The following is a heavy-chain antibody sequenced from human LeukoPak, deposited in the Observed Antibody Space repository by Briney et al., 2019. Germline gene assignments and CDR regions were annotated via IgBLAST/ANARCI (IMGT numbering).Heavy chain of an antibody. CDR1: GFTLSSYW. CDR3: ARESTTALDH. V-gene: IGHV3-74*01. CDR2: IHIDGITT. J-gene: IGHJ4*02. Sequence: GGSLRLSCAASGFTLSSYWMHWVRHAPGKGLVWVSRIHIDGITTTYADSVKGRFTFSRDNAKNTVYLQMNSLRAEDTAVYYCARESTTALDHWGQGTLVTVSS. D-gene: IGHD4-17*01.